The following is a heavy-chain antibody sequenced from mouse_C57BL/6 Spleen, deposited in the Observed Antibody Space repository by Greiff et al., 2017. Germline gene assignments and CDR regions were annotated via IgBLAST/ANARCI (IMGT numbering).Heavy chain of an antibody. Sequence: EVQLVESGPGLVKPSQSLSLTCSVTGYSITSGYYWNWIRQFPGNKLEWMGYLSYDGSNNYNPSLKNRISITRYTSKNQFFLKLNSVTTEDTATYYCARGFAYWGQGTLVTVSA. CDR3: ARGFAY. CDR2: LSYDGSN. V-gene: IGHV3-6*01. CDR1: GYSITSGYY. J-gene: IGHJ3*01.